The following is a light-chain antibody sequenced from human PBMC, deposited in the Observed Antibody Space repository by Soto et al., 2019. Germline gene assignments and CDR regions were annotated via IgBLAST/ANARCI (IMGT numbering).Light chain of an antibody. Sequence: DSQTTQSQSTGAGSVVYVVTITYRSSQDLTYWLAWYRQRPCKAPKCLVYAASMLQSGVPSRFSGSGFGTNFTLTITSLQSEDSGTYFCQQAKSVPLTFGQGTRLEIK. J-gene: IGKJ5*01. CDR2: AAS. CDR3: QQAKSVPLT. CDR1: QDLTYW. V-gene: IGKV1-12*01.